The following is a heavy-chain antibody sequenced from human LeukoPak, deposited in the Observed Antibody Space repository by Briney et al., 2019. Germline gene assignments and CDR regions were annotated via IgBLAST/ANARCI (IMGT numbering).Heavy chain of an antibody. CDR3: ARVYYSNSYDYWYFDL. CDR2: IFYSGST. Sequence: SETLSLTCAVYGGSFSGFYWSWIRQPPGRGLEWIGYIFYSGSTNYNPSLKSRVTISVDTSKNQFSLKLSSVTAADTAVYYCARVYYSNSYDYWYFDLWGRGTLVTVSS. CDR1: GGSFSGFY. J-gene: IGHJ2*01. D-gene: IGHD6-13*01. V-gene: IGHV4-59*01.